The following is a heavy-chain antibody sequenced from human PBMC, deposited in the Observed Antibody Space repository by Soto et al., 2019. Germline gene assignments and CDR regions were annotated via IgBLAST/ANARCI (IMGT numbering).Heavy chain of an antibody. J-gene: IGHJ6*03. Sequence: GGSLRLSCAASGFTFSSYDMHWVRQATGKGLEWVSAIGTAGDTYYPGSVKGRFTISRENAKNSLYLQMNSLRAGGTAVYYCGRGSGKLELLFMEVWGKGTTVTVSS. V-gene: IGHV3-13*01. CDR3: GRGSGKLELLFMEV. CDR2: IGTAGDT. D-gene: IGHD1-7*01. CDR1: GFTFSSYD.